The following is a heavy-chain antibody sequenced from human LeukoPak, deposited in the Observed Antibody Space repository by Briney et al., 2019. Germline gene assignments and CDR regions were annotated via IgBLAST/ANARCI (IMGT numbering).Heavy chain of an antibody. J-gene: IGHJ4*02. CDR2: ISGSGGST. D-gene: IGHD6-19*01. CDR3: AKGYSSGWFFDY. V-gene: IGHV3-23*01. Sequence: GGSLRLSCAASGFIFSDYYMSWLRQAPGKGLEWVSGISGSGGSTYYADSVKGRFTISRDNSKNTLYLQMNSLRAEDTAVYYCAKGYSSGWFFDYWGQGTLVTVSS. CDR1: GFIFSDYY.